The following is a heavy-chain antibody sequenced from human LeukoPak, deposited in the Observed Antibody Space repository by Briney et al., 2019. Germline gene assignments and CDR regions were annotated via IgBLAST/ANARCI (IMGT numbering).Heavy chain of an antibody. CDR3: ASEPYCSSTSCYPGGY. Sequence: GGSLRLSCAASGFTFNNYAMSWVRQAPGKGLEWVSAISGSGGATYYADSVKGRFTISRDNPKNTLYLQMNSLRAEDTALYYCASEPYCSSTSCYPGGYWGQGTLVTVSS. D-gene: IGHD2-2*01. CDR2: ISGSGGAT. CDR1: GFTFNNYA. V-gene: IGHV3-23*01. J-gene: IGHJ4*02.